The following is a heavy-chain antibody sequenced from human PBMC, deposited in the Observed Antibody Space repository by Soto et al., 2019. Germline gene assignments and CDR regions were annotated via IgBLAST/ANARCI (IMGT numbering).Heavy chain of an antibody. V-gene: IGHV3-53*04. CDR2: IYSGGST. CDR3: ARVDLGIAAAGDY. Sequence: PGGSLRLSCAASGFTVSSNYMSWVRQAPGKGLEWVSVIYSGGSTYYADSVKGRFTISRHNSKNTLYLQMNSLRAEDTAVYYCARVDLGIAAAGDYWGQGTLVTVSS. D-gene: IGHD6-13*01. J-gene: IGHJ4*02. CDR1: GFTVSSNY.